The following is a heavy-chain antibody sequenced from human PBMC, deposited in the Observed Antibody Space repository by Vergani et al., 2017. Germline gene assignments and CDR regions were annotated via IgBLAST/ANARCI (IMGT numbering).Heavy chain of an antibody. J-gene: IGHJ3*02. CDR3: AKVRIVVVPAARYDAFDI. CDR1: GGSISSSNW. CDR2: IYHSGST. V-gene: IGHV4-4*02. D-gene: IGHD2-2*01. Sequence: QVQLQQWGAGLLKPSETLSLTCAVYGGSISSSNWWSWVRQPPGKGLEWIGEIYHSGSTNYNPSLKSRVTISVDNSKNTLYLQMNSLRAEDTAVYYCAKVRIVVVPAARYDAFDIWGQGTMVTVSS.